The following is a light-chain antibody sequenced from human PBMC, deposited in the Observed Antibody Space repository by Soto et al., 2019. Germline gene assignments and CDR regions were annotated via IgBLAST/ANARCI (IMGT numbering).Light chain of an antibody. CDR3: ISYTRSSTLV. CDR2: KVN. Sequence: QSALTQPASVSGSPGQSITISCTGTSSDVGAYNYVSWYQQHPGKAPKLMIFKVNNRPSGVSNRFSGSKSGNTASLTISGLQAQDEANYYCISYTRSSTLVFGGGTKLTVL. V-gene: IGLV2-14*01. J-gene: IGLJ3*02. CDR1: SSDVGAYNY.